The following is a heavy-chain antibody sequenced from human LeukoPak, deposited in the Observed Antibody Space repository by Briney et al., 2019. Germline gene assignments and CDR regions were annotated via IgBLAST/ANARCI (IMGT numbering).Heavy chain of an antibody. V-gene: IGHV4-39*01. D-gene: IGHD3-22*01. CDR1: GGSISSSSYY. J-gene: IGHJ5*02. CDR2: IYYSGST. Sequence: SETLSLTCTVSGGSISSSSYYWGWIRQPPGKGLEWIGSIYYSGSTYYNPSLKSRVTISVDTSKNQFSLKLSSVTAADTAVYYCARHKGGEWLLPFPGFDPWGQGTLVTVSS. CDR3: ARHKGGEWLLPFPGFDP.